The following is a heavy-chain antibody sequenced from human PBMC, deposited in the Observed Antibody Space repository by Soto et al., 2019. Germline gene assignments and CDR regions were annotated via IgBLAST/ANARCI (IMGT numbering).Heavy chain of an antibody. D-gene: IGHD3-16*01. V-gene: IGHV1-18*01. CDR2: IRPSTGET. J-gene: IGHJ3*01. CDR3: ARDRSHWLSDAFDF. CDR1: GYTFTNQY. Sequence: QGQLVQSGADLKQPGASVKDSCKASGYTFTNQYISGVRQAPGQGHEWKGWIRPSTGETNYPHKVQEAVSMTTDTYTNTAYTEVLSRISDDTAVYYGARDRSHWLSDAFDFWGQGTMVTVSS.